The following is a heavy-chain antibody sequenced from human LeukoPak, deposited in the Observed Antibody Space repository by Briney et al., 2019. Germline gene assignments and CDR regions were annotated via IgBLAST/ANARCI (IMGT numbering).Heavy chain of an antibody. CDR1: GYTFTRFG. J-gene: IGHJ5*02. CDR3: ARVGRDCRDTRCTWSDWLDP. D-gene: IGHD2-2*01. V-gene: IGHV1-18*01. CDR2: ISGYNDNP. Sequence: ASVKVSCKASGYTFTRFGISWVRQAPGQGLEWMGWISGYNDNPHYAQSFQGRVKMTTDTSSSTVYMELRSLGSDDTAIYYCARVGRDCRDTRCTWSDWLDPWGQGTLVTVSS.